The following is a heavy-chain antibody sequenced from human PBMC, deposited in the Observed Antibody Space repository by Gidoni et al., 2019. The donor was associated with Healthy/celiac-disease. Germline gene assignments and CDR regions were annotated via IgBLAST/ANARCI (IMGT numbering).Heavy chain of an antibody. CDR2: VSSNGGST. CDR3: VKDLGGVDP. Sequence: PGKGLEYVSAVSSNGGSTYYADSVKGRFTISRDNSKNTLYLQMSSLRAEDTAVYYCVKDLGGVDPWGQGTLVTVSS. V-gene: IGHV3-64D*06. J-gene: IGHJ5*02. D-gene: IGHD1-26*01.